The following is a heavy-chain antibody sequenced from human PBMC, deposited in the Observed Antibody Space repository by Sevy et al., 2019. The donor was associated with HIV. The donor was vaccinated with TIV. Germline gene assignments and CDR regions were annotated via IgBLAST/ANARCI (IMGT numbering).Heavy chain of an antibody. V-gene: IGHV3-72*01. D-gene: IGHD6-13*01. CDR3: STHAGIAAAGRVFDY. Sequence: GGSLRLTCAASGFTFSDHYMEWVRQAPGKGLEWVGRTRKKADGYTTEYAASVKGRFTISRDDSENSLYRQMNSLKTEDTAVYYCSTHAGIAAAGRVFDYWGQGALVTVSS. J-gene: IGHJ4*02. CDR2: TRKKADGYTT. CDR1: GFTFSDHY.